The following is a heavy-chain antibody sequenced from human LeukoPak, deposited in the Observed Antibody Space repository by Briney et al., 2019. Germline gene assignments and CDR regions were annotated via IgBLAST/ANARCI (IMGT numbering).Heavy chain of an antibody. J-gene: IGHJ6*02. CDR2: IYYSGST. V-gene: IGHV4-31*03. D-gene: IGHD2-2*01. Sequence: SETLSLACTVSGGSISSGGYYWSWIRQHPGKGLEWIGYIYYSGSTYYNPSLKSRVTISVDTSKNQFSLKLSSVTAADTAVYYCASALGYCSSTSCYSYGMDVWGQGTMVTVSS. CDR3: ASALGYCSSTSCYSYGMDV. CDR1: GGSISSGGYY.